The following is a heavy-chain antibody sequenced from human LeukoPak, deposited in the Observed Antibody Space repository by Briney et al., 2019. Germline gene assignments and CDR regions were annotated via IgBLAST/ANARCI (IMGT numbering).Heavy chain of an antibody. J-gene: IGHJ5*02. V-gene: IGHV1-58*02. CDR3: ARDPLEGNWFDP. CDR1: GFTFTGSA. D-gene: IGHD1-1*01. Sequence: GASVKVSCKASGFTFTGSARRGGGQARGQGLEGIGWIVVGSGNTNYAQKLQERVTITRDMSTSTAYMELSRLRSDDTAVYYCARDPLEGNWFDPWGQGTLVTVSS. CDR2: IVVGSGNT.